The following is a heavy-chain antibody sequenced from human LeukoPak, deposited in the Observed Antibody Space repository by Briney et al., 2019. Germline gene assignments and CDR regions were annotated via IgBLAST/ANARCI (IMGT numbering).Heavy chain of an antibody. CDR1: GGSFSGYY. Sequence: SETLSLTCAVYGGSFSGYYWSWIRQPPGKGLEWIGELNHSGSTNYNPSLKSRVTISVDTSKNQFSLKLSSVTAADTAVYYCARDRGRGYSGYDCSTVLMDVWGQGTTVTVSS. D-gene: IGHD5-12*01. CDR3: ARDRGRGYSGYDCSTVLMDV. V-gene: IGHV4-34*01. CDR2: LNHSGST. J-gene: IGHJ6*02.